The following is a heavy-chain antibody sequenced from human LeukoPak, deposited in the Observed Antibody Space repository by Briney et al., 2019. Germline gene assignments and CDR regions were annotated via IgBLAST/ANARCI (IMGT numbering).Heavy chain of an antibody. J-gene: IGHJ5*02. V-gene: IGHV4-61*01. CDR3: ARVHCSGGRCYRGVINWFDP. CDR2: IYYSGST. D-gene: IGHD2-15*01. CDR1: GGSVISTTYY. Sequence: KPSETLSLTCTVSGGSVISTTYYWSWIRQPPGKGLEWIGYIYYSGSTNYNSSLKSRVTISVDTSKNQFSLKLSSVTAADTAVYYCARVHCSGGRCYRGVINWFDPWGQGTLVTVSS.